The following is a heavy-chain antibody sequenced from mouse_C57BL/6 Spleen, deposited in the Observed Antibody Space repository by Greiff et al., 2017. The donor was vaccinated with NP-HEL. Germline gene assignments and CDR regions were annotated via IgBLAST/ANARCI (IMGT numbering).Heavy chain of an antibody. J-gene: IGHJ4*01. CDR1: GYTFTDYY. Sequence: VQLQQSGPELVKPGASVKISCKASGYTFTDYYMNWVKQSHGKSLEWIGDINPNNGGTSYNQKFKGKATLTVDKSSSTAYMELRSLTSEDSAVYYCARRDDGYYVGYAMDYWGQGTSVTVSS. D-gene: IGHD2-3*01. V-gene: IGHV1-26*01. CDR2: INPNNGGT. CDR3: ARRDDGYYVGYAMDY.